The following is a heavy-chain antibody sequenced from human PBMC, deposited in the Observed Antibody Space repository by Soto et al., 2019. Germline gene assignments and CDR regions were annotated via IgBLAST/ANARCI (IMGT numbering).Heavy chain of an antibody. CDR3: ARTVGGMAARPLEY. V-gene: IGHV1-18*03. CDR2: ISAYNGNK. Sequence: QVQLVQSGGEVKKPGASVEVSCRTSGYMFTTYGMSWVRQAPGQGLEWMAWISAYNGNKKYAQTFQGRVTMTTRTTTRTVSMEPRNRTSDALGTYFCARTVGGMAARPLEYWGQGTLVTVSS. D-gene: IGHD6-6*01. CDR1: GYMFTTYG. J-gene: IGHJ4*02.